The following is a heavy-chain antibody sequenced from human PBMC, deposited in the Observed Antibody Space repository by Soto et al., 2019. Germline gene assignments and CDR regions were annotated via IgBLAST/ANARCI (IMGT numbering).Heavy chain of an antibody. CDR3: ARDTHCSTADCPIMDYYNYGLDV. CDR2: VWYDGSNK. Sequence: PGGSLRLSCAASGFSFSSHVMHWVRQAPGKGLEWAASVWYDGSNKDYADSLKGRFSVSRDNSRKTLYLQMSSLTADDTAVYFCARDTHCSTADCPIMDYYNYGLDVWGQGTTVTVSS. V-gene: IGHV3-33*01. D-gene: IGHD2-21*02. CDR1: GFSFSSHV. J-gene: IGHJ6*02.